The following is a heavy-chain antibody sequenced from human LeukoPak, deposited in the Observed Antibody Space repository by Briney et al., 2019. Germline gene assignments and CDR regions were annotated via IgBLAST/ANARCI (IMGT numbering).Heavy chain of an antibody. D-gene: IGHD3-16*01. J-gene: IGHJ3*01. CDR3: AREDPGGAFDF. V-gene: IGHV1-18*01. CDR2: ISTLNGNA. CDR1: GYTFTAYA. Sequence: ASVNVSCKASGYTFTAYAISWVRQAPGQGLERMGWISTLNGNADYAQRFKGRVTMTADTSTATAFMDLRTLRSDDSAVYYCAREDPGGAFDFWGQGTLVTVSS.